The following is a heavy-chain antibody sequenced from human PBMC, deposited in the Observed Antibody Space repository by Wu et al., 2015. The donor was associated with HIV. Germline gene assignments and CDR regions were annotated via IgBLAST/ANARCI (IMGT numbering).Heavy chain of an antibody. Sequence: QFLLVQSEDEVKKPGASVRVSCKTSGYNFMYYGITWVRQTPDKGSSGWAGLVLIVGKTDYAQRFQGRVTLTTDTSTTTAYMELRNLRSDDTAVYYCARVGTEVGSKYFQRWARAPLSS. CDR2: LVLIVGKT. CDR1: GYNFMYYG. D-gene: IGHD1-14*01. V-gene: IGHV1-18*01. CDR3: ARVGTEVGSKYFQR. J-gene: IGHJ1*01.